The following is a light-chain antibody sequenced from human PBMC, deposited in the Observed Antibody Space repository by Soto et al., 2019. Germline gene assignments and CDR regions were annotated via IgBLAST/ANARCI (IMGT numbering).Light chain of an antibody. J-gene: IGLJ3*02. Sequence: QSVLTQPPSASGNPGQTIAISCSGGSSNIGSHTVNWYQQLPGTAPRLLIYSNTQRPSGVPDRFSGSKSGTSASLAISRLQSEYEGDYYCAAWDDSLNGVVFGGGTKVTVL. V-gene: IGLV1-44*01. CDR1: SSNIGSHT. CDR3: AAWDDSLNGVV. CDR2: SNT.